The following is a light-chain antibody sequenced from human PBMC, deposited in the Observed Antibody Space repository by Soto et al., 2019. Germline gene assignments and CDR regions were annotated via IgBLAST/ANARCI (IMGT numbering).Light chain of an antibody. CDR1: SGHSSYA. CDR2: VNSDGSH. Sequence: QLVLTQSPSASASLGASVKLTCTLSSGHSSYAIAWHQQQPEKGPRYLMKVNSDGSHSKGVGIPDRLSGSSSGAERYLTISSLQSEDEADYYCQTWGTDIHVVFGGGTKPTVL. CDR3: QTWGTDIHVV. J-gene: IGLJ2*01. V-gene: IGLV4-69*01.